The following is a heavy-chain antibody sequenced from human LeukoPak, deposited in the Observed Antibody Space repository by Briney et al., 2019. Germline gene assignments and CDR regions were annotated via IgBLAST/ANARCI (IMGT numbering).Heavy chain of an antibody. Sequence: SETLSLTCTVSGGSISSSNYYWSWIRQPAGKGLEWIGRIYTSGSTNYNPSLKSRVTISVDTSKNQFSLKLSSVTAADTAVYYCARSSGSYRVFGDWFDPWGQGTLVTVSS. V-gene: IGHV4-61*02. J-gene: IGHJ5*02. CDR3: ARSSGSYRVFGDWFDP. D-gene: IGHD3-10*01. CDR1: GGSISSSNYY. CDR2: IYTSGST.